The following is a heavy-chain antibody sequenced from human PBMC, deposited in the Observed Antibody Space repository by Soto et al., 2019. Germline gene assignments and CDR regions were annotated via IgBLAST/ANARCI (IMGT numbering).Heavy chain of an antibody. Sequence: EVQLLESGGGLVQPGGSLRLSCAASGFTFNNFAMNWVRQAPGKGLEWVSNINDSGGGTYNADSVKGRFTISRDNSKNTLYLQMKSLRADDTAVYYCAKDRGRGFSFGRYFYGMDVWGQGTTVTVSS. V-gene: IGHV3-23*01. CDR2: INDSGGGT. J-gene: IGHJ6*02. CDR3: AKDRGRGFSFGRYFYGMDV. CDR1: GFTFNNFA. D-gene: IGHD5-18*01.